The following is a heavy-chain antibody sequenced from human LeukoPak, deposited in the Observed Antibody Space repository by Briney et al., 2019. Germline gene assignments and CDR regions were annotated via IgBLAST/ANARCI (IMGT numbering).Heavy chain of an antibody. V-gene: IGHV3-74*01. Sequence: PPGGSLRLSCAASGFTFSSYWMHWVRQAPGKGLVWVSRINSDGSDSIYADSVKGRFTISRDNSKNTLYLQMNSLRAEDLAVYYCAQPTEGVIAAAPYYYYAMDVWGQGTTVTVSS. CDR3: AQPTEGVIAAAPYYYYAMDV. CDR2: INSDGSDS. D-gene: IGHD6-13*01. CDR1: GFTFSSYW. J-gene: IGHJ6*02.